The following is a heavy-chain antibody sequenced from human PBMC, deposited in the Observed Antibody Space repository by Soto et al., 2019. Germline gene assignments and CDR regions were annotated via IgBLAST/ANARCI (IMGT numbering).Heavy chain of an antibody. J-gene: IGHJ4*02. CDR1: GGTFSSYA. V-gene: IGHV1-69*13. Sequence: ASVKVSCKASGGTFSSYAISWVRQAPGQGLEWMGGIIPIFGTANYAQKFQGRVTITADESTSTAYMELSSLRSEDTAVYYCARSPPAIVGATPFDYWGQGTLVTVSS. CDR2: IIPIFGTA. CDR3: ARSPPAIVGATPFDY. D-gene: IGHD1-26*01.